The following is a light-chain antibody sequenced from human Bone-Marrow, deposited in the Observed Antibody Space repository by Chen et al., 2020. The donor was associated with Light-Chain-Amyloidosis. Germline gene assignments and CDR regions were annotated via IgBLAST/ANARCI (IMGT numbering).Light chain of an antibody. Sequence: QSALTQTASVSGSPGPSFTISCPGTSSDVGGDNHVSWYQQHPDKAPKLMIYEVTNRPSWVPDRFSGSKSDNTASLTISGLQTEDEADYFCSSYTITNTLVFGSGTRVTVL. CDR3: SSYTITNTLV. V-gene: IGLV2-14*01. CDR1: SSDVGGDNH. CDR2: EVT. J-gene: IGLJ1*01.